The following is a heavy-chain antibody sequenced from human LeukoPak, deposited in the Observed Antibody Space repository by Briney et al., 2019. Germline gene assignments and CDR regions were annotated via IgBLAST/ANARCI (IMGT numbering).Heavy chain of an antibody. CDR2: TYYRSKSYN. CDR3: ARGANRVFDY. J-gene: IGHJ4*02. Sequence: SQTLSLTCAISGDSVSSSTDAWNWIRQSPSRGLEWQERTYYRSKSYNDYAVSVKSRITINPDTSKNQFSLQLNSVTPEDTAVYYCARGANRVFDYWGQGTLVTVSS. V-gene: IGHV6-1*01. D-gene: IGHD1-14*01. CDR1: GDSVSSSTDA.